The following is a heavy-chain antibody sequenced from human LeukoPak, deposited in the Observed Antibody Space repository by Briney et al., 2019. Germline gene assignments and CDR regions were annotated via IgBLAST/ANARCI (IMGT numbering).Heavy chain of an antibody. J-gene: IGHJ3*02. Sequence: GGSLRLSCAASGFTFSSYGMHWVRQAPGKGLEWVAVIWYDGSNKYYADSVKGRFTISRDDSKNTLYLQMNSLRAEDTAVYYCARDPLWGSYPNDAFDIWGLGTMVTVSS. CDR2: IWYDGSNK. CDR1: GFTFSSYG. CDR3: ARDPLWGSYPNDAFDI. D-gene: IGHD3-16*02. V-gene: IGHV3-33*01.